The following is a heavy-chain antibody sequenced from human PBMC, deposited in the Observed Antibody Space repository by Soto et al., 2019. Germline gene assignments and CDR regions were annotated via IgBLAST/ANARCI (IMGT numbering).Heavy chain of an antibody. V-gene: IGHV3-33*01. CDR1: GFHFGGYG. D-gene: IGHD1-26*01. Sequence: QVQLVESGGGVVQPGRSLRLSCAASGFHFGGYGMHWVRQAPGKGLEWVAITRHDGSNTYYADSVRGRFTISRDNSKNTLYLQMNSLTVEDTAVYYCARDGVGATTYFGYFDYWGQGTLITVSS. CDR3: ARDGVGATTYFGYFDY. J-gene: IGHJ4*02. CDR2: TRHDGSNT.